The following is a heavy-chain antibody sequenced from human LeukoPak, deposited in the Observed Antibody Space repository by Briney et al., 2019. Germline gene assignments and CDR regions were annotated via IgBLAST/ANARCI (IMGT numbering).Heavy chain of an antibody. J-gene: IGHJ4*02. V-gene: IGHV4-59*01. Sequence: PSETLSLTCTVSGGSISGSYWSWIRQPPGKGLEWIAYMYNSGSTNYNPSLKSRVTISIDTSKNQFSLKLSSLTAADTAVYYCARGIESYGDYGYWGQGILVTVSS. CDR3: ARGIESYGDYGY. D-gene: IGHD4-17*01. CDR1: GGSISGSY. CDR2: MYNSGST.